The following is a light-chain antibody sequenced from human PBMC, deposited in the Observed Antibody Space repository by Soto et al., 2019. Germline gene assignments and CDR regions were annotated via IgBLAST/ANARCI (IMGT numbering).Light chain of an antibody. CDR1: QSVSDY. V-gene: IGKV3-20*01. Sequence: EIVLTQSPGTLSLSPGEIATLSCRASQSVSDYLAWYQQKPGQAPRLLIYDASSRATGVTDRFSGRGSGTDFTGTISRLEPEDFAVYYCQRCQPYGDSPPLNFGGGTKVEIK. CDR3: QRCQPYGDSPPLN. CDR2: DAS. J-gene: IGKJ4*01.